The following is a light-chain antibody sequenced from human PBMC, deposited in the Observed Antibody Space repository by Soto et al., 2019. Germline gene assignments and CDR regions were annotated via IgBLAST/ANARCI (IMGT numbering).Light chain of an antibody. CDR2: SAS. Sequence: DIQMTQSPSSLSASVGDRVTITCRASQGISDYLAWFQQKPGKVPKLLIYSASTLQSGVPSRFSGCGSGTDFTLTISSLQTEDVATYYFQKYNGAPGTFGQGTKVEIK. CDR3: QKYNGAPGT. V-gene: IGKV1-27*01. CDR1: QGISDY. J-gene: IGKJ1*01.